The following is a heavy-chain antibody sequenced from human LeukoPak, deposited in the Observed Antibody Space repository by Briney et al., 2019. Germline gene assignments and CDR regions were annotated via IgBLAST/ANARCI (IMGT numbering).Heavy chain of an antibody. CDR1: GFPFSSYG. D-gene: IGHD3-10*01. CDR3: ARDSSGIFFSNADY. V-gene: IGHV3-30*03. CDR2: ISNDGKNK. J-gene: IGHJ4*02. Sequence: PGGSLRLSCAASGFPFSSYGMHWVRQAPGKGLEWVAAISNDGKNKFYADSVKGRFTISRDYPKNTVNLQMNSLRAEDTAVYYCARDSSGIFFSNADYWGQGTLVTVSS.